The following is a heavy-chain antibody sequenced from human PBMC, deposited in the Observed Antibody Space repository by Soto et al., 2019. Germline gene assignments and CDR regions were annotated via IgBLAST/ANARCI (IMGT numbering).Heavy chain of an antibody. D-gene: IGHD2-8*02. CDR1: GYTFNHFG. V-gene: IGHV1-18*01. CDR2: ISAYNGNT. CDR3: ARDNPPLSGASLFDS. J-gene: IGHJ4*02. Sequence: QVQLLQSGPEVKKPGASVKMSCKISGYTFNHFGVSWVRQAPGQGLEWIAWISAYNGNTKYHPRLQDRDTLTTDASTSTAYMEVRGLKSGDAAVYYCARDNPPLSGASLFDSWGQGTQVTVSS.